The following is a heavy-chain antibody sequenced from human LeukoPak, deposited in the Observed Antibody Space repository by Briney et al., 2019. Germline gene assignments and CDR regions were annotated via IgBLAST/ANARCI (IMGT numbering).Heavy chain of an antibody. CDR3: AKDRSCTGSSCNVGS. D-gene: IGHD2-2*01. Sequence: GGSLRLSCAASGFTFSTYAMDWVRQAPGKGLEWVSVISGSGDSTYYADSVKGRFTISRDNSKNTLFLQMNSLRAEDTAVYYCAKDRSCTGSSCNVGSWGQGTMVTVSS. CDR2: ISGSGDST. CDR1: GFTFSTYA. V-gene: IGHV3-23*01. J-gene: IGHJ3*01.